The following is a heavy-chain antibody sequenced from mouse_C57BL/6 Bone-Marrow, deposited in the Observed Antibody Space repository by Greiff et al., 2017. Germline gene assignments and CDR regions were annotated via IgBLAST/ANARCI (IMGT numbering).Heavy chain of an antibody. CDR3: ARRGGWGGAMDY. CDR2: IYPYNGVS. J-gene: IGHJ4*01. Sequence: VQVVESGPELVKPGASVKISCKASGYSFTGYYMHWVKQGHGNILDWIGYIYPYNGVSSYNQKFNGKATLTVDKSSSTAYMELRSLTSEDSAVYYCARRGGWGGAMDYWGQGTSVTVSS. D-gene: IGHD3-3*01. V-gene: IGHV1-31*01. CDR1: GYSFTGYY.